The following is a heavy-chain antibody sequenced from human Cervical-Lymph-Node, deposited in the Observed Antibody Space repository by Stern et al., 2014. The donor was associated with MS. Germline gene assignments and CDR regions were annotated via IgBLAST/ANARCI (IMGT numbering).Heavy chain of an antibody. Sequence: EVQLEESGPEVKRPGESLKISCQASGYTFTSYWIGWVRQMPGKGLEWIAIIFPGGSDIRYSPSFQGQVTISDDKSSSTAYLQWNNLKASDTAIYYCARQRYFDYWGQGTLVTVSS. CDR3: ARQRYFDY. J-gene: IGHJ4*02. CDR2: IFPGGSDI. CDR1: GYTFTSYW. V-gene: IGHV5-51*01.